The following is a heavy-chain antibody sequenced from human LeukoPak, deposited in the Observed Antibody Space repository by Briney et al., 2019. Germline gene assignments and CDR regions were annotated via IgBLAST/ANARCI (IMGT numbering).Heavy chain of an antibody. J-gene: IGHJ5*02. CDR1: GYTFTGYY. Sequence: ASVKVSCKASGYTFTGYYMHWVRQAPGQGLEWMGWINPNSGGTNYAQKFQGRVTMTRDTSISTAYMELSRLRSDDTAVYYCARERKMSNWFDPWGQGTLVTVSS. CDR3: ARERKMSNWFDP. CDR2: INPNSGGT. V-gene: IGHV1-2*02.